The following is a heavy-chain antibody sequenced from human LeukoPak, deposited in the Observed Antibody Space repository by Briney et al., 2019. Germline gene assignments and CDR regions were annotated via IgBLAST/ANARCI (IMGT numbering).Heavy chain of an antibody. CDR3: TYSSSWYWFDY. Sequence: GGSLRLSCAASGFTFSSYAMSWVRQAPGKGLEWVSAISGSGGSTYYADSVKGRFTISRDNSKNTLYLQMNSLRAEDTAVYYCTYSSSWYWFDYWGRGTLVTVSS. CDR1: GFTFSSYA. J-gene: IGHJ4*02. D-gene: IGHD6-13*01. V-gene: IGHV3-23*01. CDR2: ISGSGGST.